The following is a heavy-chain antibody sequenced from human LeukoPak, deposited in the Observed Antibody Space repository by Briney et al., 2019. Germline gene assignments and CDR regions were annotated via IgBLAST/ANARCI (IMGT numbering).Heavy chain of an antibody. D-gene: IGHD2-2*01. CDR3: ARDPTQYQLLESDY. CDR1: GFTFSSYW. Sequence: PGGSLRLSCAASGFTFSSYWMSWVRQAPGKGLEWVANIKQDGSEKYYVDSAKGRFTISRDNAKNSLYLQMNSLRAEDTAVYYCARDPTQYQLLESDYWGQGTLVTVSS. V-gene: IGHV3-7*01. CDR2: IKQDGSEK. J-gene: IGHJ4*02.